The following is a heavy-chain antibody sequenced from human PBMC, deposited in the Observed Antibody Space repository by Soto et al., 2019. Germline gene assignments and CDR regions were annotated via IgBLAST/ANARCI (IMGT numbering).Heavy chain of an antibody. D-gene: IGHD6-19*01. Sequence: QVQLVESGGGVVHPGRSLRLSCAASGFTFSSYAMHWVHQAPGKGLEGVAVISYDGSNKYYADSVKGRFTISRDNSMNTLDLQMNSLRAEDTAVYYCARPLHSSGWYWYYYYGMDVWGQGTTVTVSS. V-gene: IGHV3-30-3*01. CDR1: GFTFSSYA. CDR3: ARPLHSSGWYWYYYYGMDV. CDR2: ISYDGSNK. J-gene: IGHJ6*02.